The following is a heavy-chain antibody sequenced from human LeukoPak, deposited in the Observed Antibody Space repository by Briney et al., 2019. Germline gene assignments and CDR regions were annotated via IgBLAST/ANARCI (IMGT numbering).Heavy chain of an antibody. CDR1: GFTFDDYG. D-gene: IGHD4-17*01. CDR2: INWNGGST. V-gene: IGHV3-20*04. J-gene: IGHJ3*02. Sequence: GGSLRLSCAASGFTFDDYGMSWVREAPGKGLEWVSGINWNGGSTGYADSVKGRFTISRDNAKKSLYLQMNSLRAEDTALYYCARGGYGDYVGAFDIWGQGTMVTVSS. CDR3: ARGGYGDYVGAFDI.